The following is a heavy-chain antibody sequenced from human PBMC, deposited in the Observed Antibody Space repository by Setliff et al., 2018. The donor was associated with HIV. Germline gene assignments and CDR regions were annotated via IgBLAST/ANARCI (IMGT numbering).Heavy chain of an antibody. CDR3: AKELAASGLGYFDS. CDR1: GFTFSRYA. Sequence: GSLRLSCAVSGFTFSRYAMSWVRQAPGKGLEWVSGISSTGGTTYYADPVKGRFTISRDNSKNTLFLQVKSLRAEDTAEYYCAKELAASGLGYFDSWGRGILVTVSS. V-gene: IGHV3-23*01. D-gene: IGHD3-22*01. J-gene: IGHJ4*02. CDR2: ISSTGGTT.